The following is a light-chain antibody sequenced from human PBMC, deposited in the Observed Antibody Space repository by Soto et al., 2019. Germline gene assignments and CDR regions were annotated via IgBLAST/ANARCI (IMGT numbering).Light chain of an antibody. J-gene: IGKJ5*01. Sequence: EIVLTQSPATLSLSPGEGATLSCRASQSVSTYLAWYQQRPGQPPRLLIYDVSTRATGIPARFSGSGSGTDFTLTISSLEPDDFAVYYCQHRSSWPLTFGQGTRLDI. CDR1: QSVSTY. CDR2: DVS. V-gene: IGKV3-11*01. CDR3: QHRSSWPLT.